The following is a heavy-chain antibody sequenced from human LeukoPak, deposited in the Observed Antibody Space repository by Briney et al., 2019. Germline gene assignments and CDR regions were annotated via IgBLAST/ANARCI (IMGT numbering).Heavy chain of an antibody. Sequence: GGSLRFSCAASGFSFNSYWMYWVRQVPGKGLVWVSRVNNDGTGTTYADSVKGRFTISRDNAKNTVYLQMNSLRDEDTAVYYCARGGPDHAFDIWGQGTMVTVSS. CDR3: ARGGPDHAFDI. CDR1: GFSFNSYW. V-gene: IGHV3-74*01. J-gene: IGHJ3*02. CDR2: VNNDGTGT. D-gene: IGHD1-14*01.